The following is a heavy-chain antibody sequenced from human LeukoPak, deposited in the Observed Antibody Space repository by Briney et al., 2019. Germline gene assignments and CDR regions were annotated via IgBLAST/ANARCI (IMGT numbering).Heavy chain of an antibody. Sequence: SETLSLTCTVSGGSISSSSYYWGWIRQPPGKGLEWIGSIYYSGSTYYNPSLKSRVTISVDTSKNQFSLKLSSVTAADTAVYYCAAGLGGYYYYYYGMDVWGQGTTVTVSS. CDR2: IYYSGST. V-gene: IGHV4-39*07. CDR3: AAGLGGYYYYYYGMDV. CDR1: GGSISSSSYY. J-gene: IGHJ6*02. D-gene: IGHD1-26*01.